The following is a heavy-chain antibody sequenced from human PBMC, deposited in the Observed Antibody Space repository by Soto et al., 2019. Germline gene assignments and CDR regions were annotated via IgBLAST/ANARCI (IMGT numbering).Heavy chain of an antibody. D-gene: IGHD3-22*01. CDR1: GFAFSDYA. V-gene: IGHV3-23*01. CDR2: ITGSGSTP. Sequence: GGSLRLSCAASGFAFSDYAMSRVRQAPGKGLERISAITGSGSTPYYAASVMGRFTISRDRTQSTLYLQMIGLRAEDTAVYFCAKATYHYDSSSYYRVYFDYWGQGALVTVSS. J-gene: IGHJ4*02. CDR3: AKATYHYDSSSYYRVYFDY.